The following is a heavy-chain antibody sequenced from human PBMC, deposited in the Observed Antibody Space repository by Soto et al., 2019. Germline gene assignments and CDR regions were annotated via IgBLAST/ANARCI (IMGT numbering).Heavy chain of an antibody. V-gene: IGHV3-7*01. CDR1: GFTFSSYW. J-gene: IGHJ4*02. CDR3: ARDLYSGYVTDY. D-gene: IGHD5-12*01. CDR2: IKQDGNEK. Sequence: GGSLRLSCAASGFTFSSYWKSWVRQAPGKGLEWVANIKQDGNEKYYVDSVKGRFTISRDNAKNSLYLQMNSLRAEDTAVYYCARDLYSGYVTDYWGQGTLVTVSS.